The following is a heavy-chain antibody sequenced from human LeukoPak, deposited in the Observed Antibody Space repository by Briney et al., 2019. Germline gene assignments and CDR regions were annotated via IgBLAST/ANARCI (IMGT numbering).Heavy chain of an antibody. J-gene: IGHJ4*02. CDR3: AKGGGWLYYFDY. CDR2: ISGSGDST. Sequence: GGSLRLSCAASGFTFSSYAMNWVRQAPGXXXXXXXAISGSGDSTXXXXXXXXXXTISRXNXXXTLYLQMNSLRAEDTAVYYCAKGGGWLYYFDYWGQGTLVTVSS. D-gene: IGHD6-19*01. V-gene: IGHV3-23*01. CDR1: GFTFSSYA.